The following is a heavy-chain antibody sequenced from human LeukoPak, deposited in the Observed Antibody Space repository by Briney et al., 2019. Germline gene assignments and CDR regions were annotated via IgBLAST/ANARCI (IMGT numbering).Heavy chain of an antibody. CDR2: IYYSGST. CDR1: GGSISSYY. CDR3: ARDPFVYGMDV. V-gene: IGHV4-59*12. Sequence: PSETLSLTCTVSGGSISSYYWSWIRQPPGKGLEWIGYIYYSGSTNYNPSLKSRVTISVDTSKNQFSLKLSSVTAADTAVYYCARDPFVYGMDVWGQGTTVTVSS. J-gene: IGHJ6*02.